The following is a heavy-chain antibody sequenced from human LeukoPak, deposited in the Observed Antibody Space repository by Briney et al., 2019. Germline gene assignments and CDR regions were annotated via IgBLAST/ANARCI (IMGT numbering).Heavy chain of an antibody. D-gene: IGHD1-1*01. Sequence: GGSLGLSCAASGFTFSSYSMNWVRQAPGKGLEWVSSISSSSSYIYYADSVKGRFTISRDNAKNSLYLQMNSLRAEDTAVYYCARGGTTASFDYWGQGTLVTVSS. V-gene: IGHV3-21*01. CDR3: ARGGTTASFDY. J-gene: IGHJ4*02. CDR2: ISSSSSYI. CDR1: GFTFSSYS.